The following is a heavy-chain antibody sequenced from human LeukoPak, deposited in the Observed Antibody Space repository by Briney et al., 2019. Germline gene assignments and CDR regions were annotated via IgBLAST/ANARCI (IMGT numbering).Heavy chain of an antibody. Sequence: GGSLRLSCAASGFTFSNYWMHWVRQAPGKGLEWVSSISSSSSYIYYADSVKGRFTISRDNAKNSLYLQMNSLRAEDTAVYYCARAFGGDCYSDYWGQGTLVTVSS. CDR1: GFTFSNYW. D-gene: IGHD2-21*02. J-gene: IGHJ4*02. CDR3: ARAFGGDCYSDY. V-gene: IGHV3-21*01. CDR2: ISSSSSYI.